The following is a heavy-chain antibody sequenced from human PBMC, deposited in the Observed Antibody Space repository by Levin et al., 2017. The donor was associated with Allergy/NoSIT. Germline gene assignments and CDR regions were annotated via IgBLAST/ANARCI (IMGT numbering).Heavy chain of an antibody. V-gene: IGHV3-30*18. J-gene: IGHJ3*02. Sequence: PGGSLRLSCAASGFTFSSYGMHWVRQAPGKGLEWVAVISSEGRKKFYAASVKGRFTISRDNSKNTRDMQMNSLRAEDTAVYYCAKDVYGSGWYPIGNDAVEMWGQGTKVSVSS. D-gene: IGHD6-19*01. CDR2: ISSEGRKK. CDR3: AKDVYGSGWYPIGNDAVEM. CDR1: GFTFSSYG.